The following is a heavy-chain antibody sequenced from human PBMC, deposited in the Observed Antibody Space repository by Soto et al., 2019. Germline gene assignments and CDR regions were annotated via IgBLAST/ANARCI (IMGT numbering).Heavy chain of an antibody. J-gene: IGHJ6*02. CDR2: ISYDGSNK. CDR3: ARDRIQLWLLGGMDV. D-gene: IGHD5-18*01. CDR1: GFTFSSYA. Sequence: GGSLRLSCAASGFTFSSYAMHWVRQAPGKGLEWVAVISYDGSNKYYADSVKGRFTISRDNSKNTLYLQMNSLRAEDTAVYYCARDRIQLWLLGGMDVWGQGTTVTVSS. V-gene: IGHV3-30-3*01.